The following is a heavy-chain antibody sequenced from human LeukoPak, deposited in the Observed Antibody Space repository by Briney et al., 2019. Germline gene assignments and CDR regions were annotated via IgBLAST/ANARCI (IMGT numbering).Heavy chain of an antibody. Sequence: GGSLRLSCAASGFTFSSYGMLCARHAPGKGLEWFAFIRYDGSNKSYGDSVKGRFTISRDNSKNTLYLQMNRLRAEDTAVYYCAKDAGYDFGSGYYGYHFGYWGQGTLVTVSS. CDR3: AKDAGYDFGSGYYGYHFGY. CDR1: GFTFSSYG. D-gene: IGHD3-3*01. J-gene: IGHJ4*02. V-gene: IGHV3-30*02. CDR2: IRYDGSNK.